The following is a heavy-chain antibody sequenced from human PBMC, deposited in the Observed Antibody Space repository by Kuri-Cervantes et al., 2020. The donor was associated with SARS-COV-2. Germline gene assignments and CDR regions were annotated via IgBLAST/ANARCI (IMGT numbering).Heavy chain of an antibody. D-gene: IGHD6-13*01. CDR2: IYTTGGT. CDR1: GGAISSYY. CDR3: ARGQGATRGIFYYYMDV. V-gene: IGHV4-4*07. J-gene: IGHJ6*03. Sequence: SETLSLTCTVSGGAISSYYWSWIRQPAGKGMEWIGYIYTTGGTNYNPSLKSRITISLDTSKNQFSLKLSSVTAADTAVYYCARGQGATRGIFYYYMDVWGKGTTVTVSS.